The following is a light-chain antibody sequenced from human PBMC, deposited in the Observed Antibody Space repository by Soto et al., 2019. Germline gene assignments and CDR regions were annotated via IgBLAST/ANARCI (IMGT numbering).Light chain of an antibody. CDR1: QGVSSG. CDR2: AAS. V-gene: IGKV1-12*01. CDR3: QQANSFPYT. Sequence: DIQMTQSPSSVSASVGDRVTITCRASQGVSSGLAWYQQKPGKAPKLLIYAASNLLNGVPSRFSGSGSGTDYTLTIGSLQPEDSATYYGQQANSFPYTFGQGSKLEIK. J-gene: IGKJ2*01.